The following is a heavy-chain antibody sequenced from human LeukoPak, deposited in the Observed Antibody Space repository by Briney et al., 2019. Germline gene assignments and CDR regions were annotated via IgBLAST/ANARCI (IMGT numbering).Heavy chain of an antibody. CDR2: IYSSGTT. CDR1: GGAFSDYH. J-gene: IGHJ4*02. D-gene: IGHD6-19*01. CDR3: ARQGSGPLSWPFDS. Sequence: SETLSLTCAVYGGAFSDYHWSWIRHPPGKGLEWIGYIYSSGTTNYNPSLKSRVTMSVDTSNNQFSLKLTSVTAADTAVYYCARQGSGPLSWPFDSWSREPLVTVSS. V-gene: IGHV4-59*01.